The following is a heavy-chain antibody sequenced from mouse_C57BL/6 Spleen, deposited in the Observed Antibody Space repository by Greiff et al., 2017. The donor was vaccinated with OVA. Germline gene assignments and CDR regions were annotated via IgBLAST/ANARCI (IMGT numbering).Heavy chain of an antibody. D-gene: IGHD2-12*01. Sequence: QVQLQQPGAELVRPGTSVKLSCKASGYTFTNYWIGWVKQRPGQGLEWIGDIDPGGGYTNYNEKFKGKATLTVDKSSSTAYMQFSSLTSEDSAIYYCARTGYSEEDMDYWGQGTSVTVSS. J-gene: IGHJ4*01. CDR1: GYTFTNYW. CDR2: IDPGGGYT. V-gene: IGHV1-63*01. CDR3: ARTGYSEEDMDY.